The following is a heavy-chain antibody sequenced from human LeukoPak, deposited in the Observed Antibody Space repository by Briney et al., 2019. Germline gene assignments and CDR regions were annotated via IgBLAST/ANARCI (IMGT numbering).Heavy chain of an antibody. CDR1: GGSISSGGYY. J-gene: IGHJ5*02. CDR2: IYYSGST. V-gene: IGHV4-31*03. CDR3: AGGITMDRGVTPGYWFDP. Sequence: PSETLSLTCTVSGGSISSGGYYWSWSRQHPGKGLEWIGYIYYSGSTYYNPSLKSRVTISVDTSKNQFSLKLSSVTAADTAVYYCAGGITMDRGVTPGYWFDPWGQGTLVTVSS. D-gene: IGHD3-10*01.